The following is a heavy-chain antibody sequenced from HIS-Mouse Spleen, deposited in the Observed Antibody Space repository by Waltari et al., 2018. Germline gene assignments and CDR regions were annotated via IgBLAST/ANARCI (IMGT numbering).Heavy chain of an antibody. CDR1: GSTFTSYD. CDR3: ARMRWSGYYPYYYYYGMDV. J-gene: IGHJ6*02. V-gene: IGHV1-8*01. Sequence: QVQLVQSGAEVKKPGASVKVSCKASGSTFTSYDINWVRQATGQGREWMGWMNPNSGNTGYAQKFQGRVTMTRNTSISTAYMELSSLRSEDTAVYYCARMRWSGYYPYYYYYGMDVWGQGTTVTVSS. D-gene: IGHD3-3*01. CDR2: MNPNSGNT.